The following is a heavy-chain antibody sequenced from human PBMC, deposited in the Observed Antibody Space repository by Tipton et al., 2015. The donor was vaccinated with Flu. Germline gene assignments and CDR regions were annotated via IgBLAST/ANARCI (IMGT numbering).Heavy chain of an antibody. CDR1: GVSIRGNSYY. CDR3: ARDLVFLRGPFYGANSAFDV. D-gene: IGHD4/OR15-4a*01. Sequence: LRLSCTVSGVSIRGNSYYWSWIRQPAGKGLEWIGRIFTSGSTNYNPSLKSRVTISVDTSKNQFSLKLRSVTAADTAMYYCARDLVFLRGPFYGANSAFDVWGQGTMVTVSS. J-gene: IGHJ3*01. V-gene: IGHV4-61*02. CDR2: IFTSGST.